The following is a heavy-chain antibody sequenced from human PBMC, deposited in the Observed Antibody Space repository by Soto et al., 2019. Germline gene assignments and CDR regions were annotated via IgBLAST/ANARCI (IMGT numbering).Heavy chain of an antibody. J-gene: IGHJ4*02. D-gene: IGHD1-1*01. V-gene: IGHV1-18*01. CDR1: GYTFTSYG. CDR2: ISAHNGNT. Sequence: QVHLVQSGAEVKKPGASVKVSCKGSGYTFTSYGITWVRQAPGQGLEWMGWISAHNGNTNYAQKLTGRVTVTRDTATSTAYMELRNPRFDDTAVYYCARGRYGDYWGQGALVTVSS. CDR3: ARGRYGDY.